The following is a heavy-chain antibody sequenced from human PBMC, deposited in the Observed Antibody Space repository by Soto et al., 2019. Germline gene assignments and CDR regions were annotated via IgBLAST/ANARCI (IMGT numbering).Heavy chain of an antibody. CDR3: AKGLDDYGDYGPPEY. D-gene: IGHD4-17*01. J-gene: IGHJ4*02. CDR2: ISYDGSNK. CDR1: GFTFSSYG. Sequence: QVQLVESGGGVVQPGRSLRLSCAASGFTFSSYGMHWVRQAPGKGLEWVAVISYDGSNKYYADSVKGRFTISRDNSKKTLYLQMNSLRAEHTAVYYCAKGLDDYGDYGPPEYWGQGTLVTVSS. V-gene: IGHV3-30*18.